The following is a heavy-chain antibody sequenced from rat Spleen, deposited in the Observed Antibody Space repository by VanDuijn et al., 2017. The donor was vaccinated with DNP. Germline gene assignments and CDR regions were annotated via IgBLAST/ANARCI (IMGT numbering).Heavy chain of an antibody. CDR2: ISPSGGST. Sequence: EVQLVESGGDLVQPGGSLRLSCAASGFTFSDYNMAWVRQAPTKGLEWVASISPSGGSTHFRDSVKGRFIVSRDNAKSTLYLQMNSLRSEDMATYYCARHGRRVFDYWGQGVMVTVSS. CDR3: ARHGRRVFDY. CDR1: GFTFSDYN. J-gene: IGHJ2*01. D-gene: IGHD1-11*01. V-gene: IGHV5-25*01.